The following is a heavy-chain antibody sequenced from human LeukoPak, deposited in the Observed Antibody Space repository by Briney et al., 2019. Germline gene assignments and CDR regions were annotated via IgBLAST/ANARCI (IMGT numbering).Heavy chain of an antibody. Sequence: PSETLSLTCAVSGGSISSGGYSWSWIRQPPGKGLEGIGYIYHSGSTYYNPSLKSRVTISVDRYKNQFSLKLSSVTAADTAVYYCARGRQDVTMIVVVMTAVSYYLDVWGKGTTVTVS. CDR3: ARGRQDVTMIVVVMTAVSYYLDV. CDR2: IYHSGST. D-gene: IGHD3-22*01. J-gene: IGHJ6*03. V-gene: IGHV4-30-2*01. CDR1: GGSISSGGYS.